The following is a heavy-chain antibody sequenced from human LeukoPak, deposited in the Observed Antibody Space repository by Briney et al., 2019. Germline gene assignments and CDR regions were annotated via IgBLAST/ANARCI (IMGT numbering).Heavy chain of an antibody. Sequence: GGSLRLSCAPSGFTFSSYGMHWVRQAPGRGLEWVAFIRYDGSNKHYADSVKGRFTISRDNSKNTLYLQMNSLRTEDTAVYYCAKDQHRGRWLQPKTGPLDNWGQGTLVTVSS. CDR3: AKDQHRGRWLQPKTGPLDN. J-gene: IGHJ4*02. CDR2: IRYDGSNK. V-gene: IGHV3-30*02. CDR1: GFTFSSYG. D-gene: IGHD5-24*01.